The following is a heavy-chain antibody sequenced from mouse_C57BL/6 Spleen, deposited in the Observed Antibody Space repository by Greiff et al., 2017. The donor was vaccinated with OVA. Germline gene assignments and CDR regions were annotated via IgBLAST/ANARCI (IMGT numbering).Heavy chain of an antibody. J-gene: IGHJ2*01. CDR2: INPYNGGT. V-gene: IGHV1-19*01. D-gene: IGHD4-1*01. CDR1: GYTFTDYY. CDR3: AREGELGRAYFDY. Sequence: EVQLQQSGPVLVKPGASVKMSCKASGYTFTDYYMNWVKQSPGKSLEWIGVINPYNGGTSYNQKFKGQATLTVDKSSSTDYMELNSLTSEDSAVYYCAREGELGRAYFDYWGQGTTLTVSS.